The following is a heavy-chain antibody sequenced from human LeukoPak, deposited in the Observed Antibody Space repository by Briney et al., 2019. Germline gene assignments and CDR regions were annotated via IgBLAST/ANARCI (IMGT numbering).Heavy chain of an antibody. CDR1: GFTFSSYS. V-gene: IGHV3-48*04. CDR3: ARDTGYSGYDYDSYYFDY. CDR2: ISSSSSTI. D-gene: IGHD5-12*01. J-gene: IGHJ4*02. Sequence: GGSLRLSCAASGFTFSSYSMNWVRQAPGKGLEWVSYISSSSSTIYYADSVKGRFTISRDNAKNSLYLQMNSLRAEDTAVYYCARDTGYSGYDYDSYYFDYWGQGTLVTVSS.